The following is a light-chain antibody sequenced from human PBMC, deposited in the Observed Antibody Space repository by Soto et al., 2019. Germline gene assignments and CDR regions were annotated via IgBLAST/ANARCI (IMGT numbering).Light chain of an antibody. Sequence: DIRMTQSPSSLSASVGDRVTITCRASLTIGDSLSWFQQKVGKPPTLLIYGASALQSGVPARFSGSGSGTDFTLTINNMQREDVATYYCQQTYNLPRTFGQGTKVDIK. CDR3: QQTYNLPRT. CDR1: LTIGDS. CDR2: GAS. V-gene: IGKV1-39*01. J-gene: IGKJ1*01.